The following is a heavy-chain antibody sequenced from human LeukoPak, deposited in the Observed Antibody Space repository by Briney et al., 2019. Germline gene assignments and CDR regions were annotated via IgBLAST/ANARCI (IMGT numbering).Heavy chain of an antibody. CDR2: FDPEDGET. Sequence: GASVKVSCKVSGYTLTELSIHWVRQAPGKGLEWMGGFDPEDGETIYAQKFQGRVTMTEDTSTDTAYMELSSLRSEDTAVYYCATDVSGSYSLGYWGQGTLVTVSS. CDR1: GYTLTELS. CDR3: ATDVSGSYSLGY. J-gene: IGHJ4*02. D-gene: IGHD1-26*01. V-gene: IGHV1-24*01.